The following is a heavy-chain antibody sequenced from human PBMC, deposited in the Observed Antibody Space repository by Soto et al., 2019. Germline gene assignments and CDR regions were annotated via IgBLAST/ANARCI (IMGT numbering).Heavy chain of an antibody. V-gene: IGHV3-33*01. CDR3: ASDWGVVVTAIDY. CDR1: GFTFSSYG. CDR2: IWYDGSNN. D-gene: IGHD2-21*02. Sequence: QVQLVESGGGVVQPGRPLRLSCAASGFTFSSYGMHWVRQAPGKRLEWVAVIWYDGSNNYYADSVKGRFTISRDSSKNTRYLKMNSLSAEDTAVYYCASDWGVVVTAIDYWGQGTLVTVSS. J-gene: IGHJ4*02.